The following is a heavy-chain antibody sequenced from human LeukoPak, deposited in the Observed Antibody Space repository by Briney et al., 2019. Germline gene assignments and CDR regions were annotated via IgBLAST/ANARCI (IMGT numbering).Heavy chain of an antibody. CDR1: GGSFSGYY. J-gene: IGHJ4*02. CDR2: ISYTGTT. V-gene: IGHV4-30-4*08. Sequence: SETLSLTCAVYGGSFSGYYWSWIRQPPGKGLEWIGYISYTGTTYYNPSLKSRVTISEDTSKNLFSLKLNSVTAADTAVYYCARLESAPFDYWGQGTLVTVSS. CDR3: ARLESAPFDY. D-gene: IGHD3-3*01.